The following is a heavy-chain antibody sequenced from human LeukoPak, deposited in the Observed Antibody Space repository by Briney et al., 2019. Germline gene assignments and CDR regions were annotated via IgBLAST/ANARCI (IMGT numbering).Heavy chain of an antibody. D-gene: IGHD1-26*01. CDR1: GFIFSNYG. Sequence: PGGSLRLSCAASGFIFSNYGMHWVRQAPGKGLDWVAFIRYDGSNKYYADSVKGRFTISRDNSKNTLDLQMNSLRTEDTAVYYCAKGVGTRGPHFDSWGQGTLVTVSS. V-gene: IGHV3-30*02. J-gene: IGHJ4*02. CDR3: AKGVGTRGPHFDS. CDR2: IRYDGSNK.